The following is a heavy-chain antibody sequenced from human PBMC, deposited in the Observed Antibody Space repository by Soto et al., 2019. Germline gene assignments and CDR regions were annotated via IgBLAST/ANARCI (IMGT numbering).Heavy chain of an antibody. D-gene: IGHD3-22*01. CDR1: GYPFPNYG. Sequence: ASVKVSCKPSGYPFPNYGISWVRQAPGQGLEWMGWISGYNGNTNYAQKVQGRVTMTTDPSTRTAYMELRSLRPDDTAVYYCARENYERSGYFDDWGQGTRVTVSS. J-gene: IGHJ4*02. CDR2: ISGYNGNT. V-gene: IGHV1-18*04. CDR3: ARENYERSGYFDD.